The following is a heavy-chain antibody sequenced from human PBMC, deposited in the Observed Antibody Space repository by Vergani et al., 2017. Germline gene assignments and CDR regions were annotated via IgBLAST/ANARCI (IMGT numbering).Heavy chain of an antibody. CDR1: GYSFTSYW. D-gene: IGHD6-13*01. CDR3: ARPXQSSSSWPEDYYYYGMDV. V-gene: IGHV5-10-1*01. J-gene: IGHJ6*02. CDR2: IDPSDSYT. Sequence: EVQLVQSGAEVKKPGESLRISCKGSGYSFTSYWISWVRQMPGKGLEWMGRIDPSDSYTNYSPSFQGHVTISADKSISTAYLQWSSLKASDTAMYYCARPXQSSSSWPEDYYYYGMDVWGQGTTVTVSS.